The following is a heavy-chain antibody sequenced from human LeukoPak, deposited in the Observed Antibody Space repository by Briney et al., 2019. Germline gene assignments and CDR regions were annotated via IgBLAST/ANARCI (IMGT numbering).Heavy chain of an antibody. J-gene: IGHJ6*02. V-gene: IGHV1-69*04. CDR3: ARDPAAGGGYSYYYGMDV. CDR1: GGTFSSYA. D-gene: IGHD5-24*01. CDR2: IIPILGIA. Sequence: ASVKVSCKASGGTFSSYAISWVRQAPGQGLEWMGRIIPILGIANYAQKFQGRVTITADKSTSTAYMELSSLRSEDTAVYYCARDPAAGGGYSYYYGMDVWGQGTTVTVSS.